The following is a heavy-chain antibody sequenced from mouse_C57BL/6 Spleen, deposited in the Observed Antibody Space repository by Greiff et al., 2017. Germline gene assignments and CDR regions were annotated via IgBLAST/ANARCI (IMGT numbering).Heavy chain of an antibody. CDR3: ARSRDGAMDD. V-gene: IGHV1-82*01. D-gene: IGHD2-3*01. J-gene: IGHJ4*01. Sequence: QVQLQQSGPELVKPGASVKISCKASGYAFSSSWMNWVKQRPGKGLEWIGRIYPGDGDTNYNGKFKGKATLTADKSSSTAYMQLSSLTSEDSAVYFCARSRDGAMDDWGQGTSVTVSS. CDR2: IYPGDGDT. CDR1: GYAFSSSW.